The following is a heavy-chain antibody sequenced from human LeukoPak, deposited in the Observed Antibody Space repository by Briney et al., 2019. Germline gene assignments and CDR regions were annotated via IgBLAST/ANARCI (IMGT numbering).Heavy chain of an antibody. CDR1: GYTFTSYG. CDR3: AREVVPAAINFDY. V-gene: IGHV1-18*01. J-gene: IGHJ4*02. D-gene: IGHD2-2*02. Sequence: GASVTLSCKASGYTFTSYGMSWVRQAPGKGLEWMGWISPYNGNTNYAHKLQGRFTMTTDTSTSTAYMELRSLRSDDTAEYYCAREVVPAAINFDYWGQGTLVTVSS. CDR2: ISPYNGNT.